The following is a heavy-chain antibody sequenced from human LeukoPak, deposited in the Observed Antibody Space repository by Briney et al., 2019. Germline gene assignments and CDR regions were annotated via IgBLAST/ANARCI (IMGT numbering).Heavy chain of an antibody. Sequence: GRSLRLSCAASGFTFSTYDMHWVRQAPGKGLEWVAVISYDGSNKYYADSVKGRFTISRDNSKNTLYLQMNSLRAEDTAVHYCAKGGYDMRAYYYYGMDVWGQGTTVTVSS. J-gene: IGHJ6*02. CDR2: ISYDGSNK. D-gene: IGHD5-12*01. V-gene: IGHV3-30*18. CDR1: GFTFSTYD. CDR3: AKGGYDMRAYYYYGMDV.